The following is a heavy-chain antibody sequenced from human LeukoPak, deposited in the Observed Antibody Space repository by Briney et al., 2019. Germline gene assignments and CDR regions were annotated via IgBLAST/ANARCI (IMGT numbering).Heavy chain of an antibody. CDR1: GFSFGSYS. CDR2: ISSSGSTI. CDR3: AKVNEITMIVIDAFDI. J-gene: IGHJ3*02. D-gene: IGHD3-22*01. V-gene: IGHV3-48*01. Sequence: GGSLRLSCAASGFSFGSYSMNWVRQAPGRGLEWVSYISSSGSTIYYADSVKGRFTISRDNSKNTLYLQMDSLRAEDTAVYYCAKVNEITMIVIDAFDIWGQGTMVTISS.